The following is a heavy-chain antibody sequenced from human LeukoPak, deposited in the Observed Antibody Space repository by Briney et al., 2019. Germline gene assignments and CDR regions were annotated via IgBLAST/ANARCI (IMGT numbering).Heavy chain of an antibody. V-gene: IGHV4-39*01. J-gene: IGHJ3*02. CDR2: IYYSGST. Sequence: PSETLSLTCTVSGGSISSSSYYWGWVRQPPGKGLEWIVCIYYSGSTYYNPSLKSRVTISVDTSKNQFSLKLSSVTAADTAVYYCARWGSPVAAKGSGAFDIWGQGTMVTVSS. CDR3: ARWGSPVAAKGSGAFDI. D-gene: IGHD6-19*01. CDR1: GGSISSSSYY.